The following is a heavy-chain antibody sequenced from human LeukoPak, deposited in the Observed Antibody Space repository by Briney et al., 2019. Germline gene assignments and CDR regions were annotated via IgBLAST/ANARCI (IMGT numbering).Heavy chain of an antibody. V-gene: IGHV7-4-1*02. J-gene: IGHJ6*02. CDR1: GYTFTNYA. CDR2: INTNTGNP. CDR3: ARGVGINHYYYYGMGI. D-gene: IGHD1-14*01. Sequence: ASVKVSCKASGYTFTNYAMNWVRQAPGQGLEWMGWINTNTGNPTYAQGFTGRFVFSLDTSVSTAYLQISSLKAEDTAVYYCARGVGINHYYYYGMGIWGQGTTVTVSS.